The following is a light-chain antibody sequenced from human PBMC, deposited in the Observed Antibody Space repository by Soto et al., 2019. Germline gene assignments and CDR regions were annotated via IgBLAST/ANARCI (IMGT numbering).Light chain of an antibody. Sequence: QSVLTQSSSASASLGSSVKLTCTLSSGHSTYNIAWHQQQPGKAPRYLMKLEGSGSYNKGSGIPDRFSGSSSGADRYLTISNLQFEDEADYYCETWDTNVVVFGGGTKVTVL. J-gene: IGLJ2*01. CDR1: SGHSTYN. CDR2: LEGSGSY. V-gene: IGLV4-60*02. CDR3: ETWDTNVVV.